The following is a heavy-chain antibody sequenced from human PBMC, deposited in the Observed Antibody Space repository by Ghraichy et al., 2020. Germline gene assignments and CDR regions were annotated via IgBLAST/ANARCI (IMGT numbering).Heavy chain of an antibody. J-gene: IGHJ4*02. CDR1: GFSLSTHAMR. D-gene: IGHD6-19*01. V-gene: IGHV2-70*04. CDR2: IDWDDDK. CDR3: ARMSRMDAVVAGFDY. Sequence: SGPTLVKPTQTLTLTCSFSGFSLSTHAMRVSWIRQPPGKALEWLARIDWDDDKFYSTSLKTRLIISKDNSKNQVVLTMTNMDPVDTATYYCARMSRMDAVVAGFDYWGQGILVTVSS.